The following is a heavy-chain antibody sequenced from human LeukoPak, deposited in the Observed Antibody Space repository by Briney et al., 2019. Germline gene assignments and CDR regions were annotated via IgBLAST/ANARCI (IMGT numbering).Heavy chain of an antibody. V-gene: IGHV1-46*01. CDR3: ARTYCAEDCSIRYFDY. Sequence: ASVKVSCKASGYTFTGHYMHWVRQAPGQGLEWMGIINPSGGSTSYAQKFQGRVTMTRDMSTSTVYMELSSLTSDDTAVYYCARTYCAEDCSIRYFDYWGQGTLVTVSS. CDR2: INPSGGST. J-gene: IGHJ4*02. D-gene: IGHD2-21*02. CDR1: GYTFTGHY.